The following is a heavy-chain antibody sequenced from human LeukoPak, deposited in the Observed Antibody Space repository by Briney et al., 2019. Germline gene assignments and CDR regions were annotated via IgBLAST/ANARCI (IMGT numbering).Heavy chain of an antibody. CDR1: GCTFDHYG. CDR2: INWNGGST. V-gene: IGHV3-20*04. D-gene: IGHD6-13*01. CDR3: AKLSSSSYGGFDY. Sequence: GGSLRLSCAASGCTFDHYGMSCVRQAPGKGLEWVSGINWNGGSTGYADSVKGRFTIARDNGKNFLYLQMNTLRGEDTALYYCAKLSSSSYGGFDYWGQGTLVTVSS. J-gene: IGHJ4*02.